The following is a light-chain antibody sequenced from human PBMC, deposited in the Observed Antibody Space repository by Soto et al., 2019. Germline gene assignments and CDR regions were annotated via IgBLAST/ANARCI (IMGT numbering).Light chain of an antibody. CDR3: QQYGNSPYT. Sequence: EIVLTQSPATLSLSPGERATLSCRASQSVSSYLAWYQQKPGQAPRLLIYDASNRATGIPARFSGSGSGTDFTLTISSLEPEDFALYYCQQYGNSPYTFGQGTKLEIK. CDR1: QSVSSY. J-gene: IGKJ2*01. CDR2: DAS. V-gene: IGKV3-11*01.